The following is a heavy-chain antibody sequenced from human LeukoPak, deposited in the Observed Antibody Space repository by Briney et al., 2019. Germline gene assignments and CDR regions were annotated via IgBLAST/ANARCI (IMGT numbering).Heavy chain of an antibody. Sequence: ASVTVSCKASGYTFTGYYMHWVRQAPGQGLEWMGRINPNSGGTNYAQKFQGRVTMTRDTSISTAYMELSRLRSDDTAVYYCASHYYDSSGQHDDWGQGTLVTVSS. V-gene: IGHV1-2*06. CDR3: ASHYYDSSGQHDD. J-gene: IGHJ4*02. CDR2: INPNSGGT. CDR1: GYTFTGYY. D-gene: IGHD3-22*01.